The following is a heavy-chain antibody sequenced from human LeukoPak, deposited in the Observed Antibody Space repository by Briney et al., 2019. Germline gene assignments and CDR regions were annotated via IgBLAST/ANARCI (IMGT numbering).Heavy chain of an antibody. CDR1: GFTFTSYS. D-gene: IGHD1-26*01. V-gene: IGHV3-23*01. J-gene: IGHJ4*02. Sequence: GGSLRLSCAASGFTFTSYSMNWVRQAPGKGLEWVSTISGGGGGSTYYADSVKGRFTISRDNSKNTLYLQVNSLRAEDTAVYYCAKGGKWDVTPFDYWGQGTLVTVSS. CDR3: AKGGKWDVTPFDY. CDR2: ISGGGGGST.